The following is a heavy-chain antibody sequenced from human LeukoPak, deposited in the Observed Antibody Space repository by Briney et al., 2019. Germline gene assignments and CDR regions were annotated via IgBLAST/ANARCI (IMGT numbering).Heavy chain of an antibody. CDR1: GFTFSSYE. CDR2: ISSSGSTI. D-gene: IGHD3-22*01. V-gene: IGHV3-48*03. CDR3: AKVGSGYYYVDAFDT. Sequence: GGSLRLSCAASGFTFSSYEMNWVRQAPGKGLEWVSYISSSGSTIYYADSVKGRFTISRDNSKNTLYLQMNSLRAEDTAVYYCAKVGSGYYYVDAFDTWGQGTMVTVSS. J-gene: IGHJ3*02.